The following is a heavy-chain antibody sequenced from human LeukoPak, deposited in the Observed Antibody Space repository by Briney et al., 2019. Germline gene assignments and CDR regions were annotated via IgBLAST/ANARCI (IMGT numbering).Heavy chain of an antibody. J-gene: IGHJ4*02. CDR2: IGTAGDT. CDR3: ARDPSHDYYDSSGRTN. Sequence: GGSLRLSCAASGFTFSSYDMHWVRQATGKGLEWVSAIGTAGDTYYPGSVKGRFTISRENAKNSLYLQMNSLRAEDTAVYYCARDPSHDYYDSSGRTNWGQGTLVTVSS. D-gene: IGHD3-22*01. CDR1: GFTFSSYD. V-gene: IGHV3-13*01.